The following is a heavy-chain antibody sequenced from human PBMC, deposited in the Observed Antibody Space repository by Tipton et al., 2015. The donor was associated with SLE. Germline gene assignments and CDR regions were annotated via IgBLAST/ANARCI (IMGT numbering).Heavy chain of an antibody. D-gene: IGHD4-23*01. Sequence: LVKPTQTLSLTCAISGDSVSSNSAAWNWIRQSPSRGLEWLGRTYYRSKWYNDYAVSVKSRITINPDTSKNQFSLQLNSVTPEYTSVYYCARATVVTDAFDIWGQGTMVTLSS. J-gene: IGHJ3*02. CDR3: ARATVVTDAFDI. V-gene: IGHV6-1*01. CDR1: GDSVSSNSAA. CDR2: TYYRSKWYN.